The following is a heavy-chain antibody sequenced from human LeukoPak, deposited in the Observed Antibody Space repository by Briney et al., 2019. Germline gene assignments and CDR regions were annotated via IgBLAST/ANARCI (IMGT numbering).Heavy chain of an antibody. J-gene: IGHJ4*02. Sequence: SETLSLTCTVSGGSISSYYWSWIRQPPGKELEWIGYIYYSGSTNYNPSLKSRVTISVDTSKNQFSLKLSSVTAADTAVYYCARAESGYDTIDYWGQGTLVTVSS. D-gene: IGHD5-12*01. V-gene: IGHV4-59*08. CDR1: GGSISSYY. CDR2: IYYSGST. CDR3: ARAESGYDTIDY.